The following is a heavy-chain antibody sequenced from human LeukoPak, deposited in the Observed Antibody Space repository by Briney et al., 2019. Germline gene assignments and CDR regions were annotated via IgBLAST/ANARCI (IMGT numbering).Heavy chain of an antibody. Sequence: GGSLRLSCAASGFTFSDYYMSWIRQAPGKGLEGVSYISSSGSTRYYADSVKGRFTISRDNAKNSLYLQMNSLRAEDTAVYYCARAPPYYYDSSGYYLPLDYWGQGTLVTVSS. V-gene: IGHV3-11*04. D-gene: IGHD3-22*01. CDR3: ARAPPYYYDSSGYYLPLDY. J-gene: IGHJ4*02. CDR2: ISSSGSTR. CDR1: GFTFSDYY.